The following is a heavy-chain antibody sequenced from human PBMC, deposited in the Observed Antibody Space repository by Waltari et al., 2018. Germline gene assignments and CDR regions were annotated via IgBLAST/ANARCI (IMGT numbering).Heavy chain of an antibody. V-gene: IGHV3-21*01. Sequence: EVQLVESGGGLVKPGGSLRLSCAASGFTFSSYSMNWVRQAPGKGLEWVSSISSSSSYIYYADSVKGRFTSSRDNAKNSLYLQMNSLRAEDTAVYYCARTVKPYWYFDLWGRGTLVTVSS. CDR3: ARTVKPYWYFDL. CDR1: GFTFSSYS. J-gene: IGHJ2*01. CDR2: ISSSSSYI. D-gene: IGHD4-4*01.